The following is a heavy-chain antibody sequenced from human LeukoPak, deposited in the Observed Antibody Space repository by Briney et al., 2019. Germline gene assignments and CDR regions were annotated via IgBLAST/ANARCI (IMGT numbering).Heavy chain of an antibody. CDR1: GFTFSSYW. V-gene: IGHV3-7*01. Sequence: GGSLRLSCAASGFTFSSYWMNWARQAPGKGLEWVASINHNGNVNYYVDSVKGRFTISRDNAKNTLYLQMNSLRAEDTAVYYCARDPEEYYFDYWGQGTLVTVSS. D-gene: IGHD2/OR15-2a*01. CDR3: ARDPEEYYFDY. CDR2: INHNGNVN. J-gene: IGHJ4*02.